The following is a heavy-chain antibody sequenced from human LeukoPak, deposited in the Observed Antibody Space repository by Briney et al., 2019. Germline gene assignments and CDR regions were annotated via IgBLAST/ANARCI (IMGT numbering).Heavy chain of an antibody. Sequence: GGSLRLSCAASGFIFSSYAMSWVRQAPGKGLEWVSAISGNGDSTYYADSVKGRFTISRDNSKNTLYLQVNSLRAEDTAVYYCAKGYSSGWYADYWGQGTLVIVSS. CDR2: ISGNGDST. D-gene: IGHD6-19*01. J-gene: IGHJ4*02. CDR3: AKGYSSGWYADY. V-gene: IGHV3-23*01. CDR1: GFIFSSYA.